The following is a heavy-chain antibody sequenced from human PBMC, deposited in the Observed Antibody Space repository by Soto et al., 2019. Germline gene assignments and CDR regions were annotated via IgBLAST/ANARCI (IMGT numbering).Heavy chain of an antibody. V-gene: IGHV4-31*03. Sequence: PSETVSLTCSVSGDSLTIGGHYWTWIRQHPGKGLEWIGYIYHSGSTYYSPSLKSRVTISVDTSENQFSLKLTSMTAADTAVYYCARGGDGFDLWGQGKMVT. CDR1: GDSLTIGGHY. CDR2: IYHSGST. CDR3: ARGGDGFDL. J-gene: IGHJ3*01.